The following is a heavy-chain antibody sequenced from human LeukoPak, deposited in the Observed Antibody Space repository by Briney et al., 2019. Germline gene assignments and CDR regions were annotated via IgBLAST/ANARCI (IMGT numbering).Heavy chain of an antibody. V-gene: IGHV3-23*01. Sequence: SCKASGGTFSSYAMSWVRQAPGKGLEWVSAISGSGGSTYYADSVKGRFTISRDNSKNTLYLQMNSLRAEDTAVYYCAKSRIAARPYYFDYWGQGTLVTVSS. D-gene: IGHD6-6*01. J-gene: IGHJ4*02. CDR2: ISGSGGST. CDR3: AKSRIAARPYYFDY. CDR1: GGTFSSYA.